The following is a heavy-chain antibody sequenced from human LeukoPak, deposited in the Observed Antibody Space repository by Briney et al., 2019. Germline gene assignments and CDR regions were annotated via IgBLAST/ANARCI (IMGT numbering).Heavy chain of an antibody. CDR1: GFTFSSYA. J-gene: IGHJ4*02. CDR3: ARDPTSDHYDILTGYYYYFDY. D-gene: IGHD3-9*01. V-gene: IGHV3-30-3*01. Sequence: GRSLRLSCAASGFTFSSYAMHWVRQAPGKGLEWVAVISYDGSNKYYADSVKGRFTISRDNSKNTLYLQMNSLRAEDTAVYYCARDPTSDHYDILTGYYYYFDYWGQGTLVTVSS. CDR2: ISYDGSNK.